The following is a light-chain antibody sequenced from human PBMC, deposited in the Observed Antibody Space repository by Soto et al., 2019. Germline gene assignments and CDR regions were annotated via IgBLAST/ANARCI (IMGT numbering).Light chain of an antibody. CDR1: QSVSSY. J-gene: IGKJ5*01. V-gene: IGKV3-11*01. Sequence: EIVLTQSPATLSLSPGEIATLSWSASQSVSSYLAWYQQKPGQAPRLLIYDASNRATGIPARFSGSGSGTDFTLTISSLEPEDFAVYYCQKRSNWPITFGQGTRLEIK. CDR3: QKRSNWPIT. CDR2: DAS.